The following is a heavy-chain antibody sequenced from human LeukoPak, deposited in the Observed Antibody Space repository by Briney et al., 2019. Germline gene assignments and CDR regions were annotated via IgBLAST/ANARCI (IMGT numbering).Heavy chain of an antibody. D-gene: IGHD3-3*01. V-gene: IGHV4-34*01. Sequence: GSLRLSCAASGFTVSSNYMSWIRQPPGKGLEWIGEINHSGSTNYNPSLKSRVTISVDTSKNQFSLKLSSVTAADTAVYYCARVPGYDFWSGYPPYYDAFDIWGQGTMVTVSS. CDR1: GFTVSSNY. CDR3: ARVPGYDFWSGYPPYYDAFDI. J-gene: IGHJ3*02. CDR2: INHSGST.